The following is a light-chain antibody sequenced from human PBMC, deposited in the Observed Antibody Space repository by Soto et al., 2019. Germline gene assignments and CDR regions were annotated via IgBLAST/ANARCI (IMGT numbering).Light chain of an antibody. CDR1: QYINTR. Sequence: EIVVTQSPATLCSFPGDRVTLSCRASQYINTRLAWYQHRPGQAPRLLIYQTSIRAAGIPARFSASGSGTDFTLTISDVQPEDFALYYCHQRQSWPRTFGQGTKVDI. CDR3: HQRQSWPRT. V-gene: IGKV3-11*01. CDR2: QTS. J-gene: IGKJ1*01.